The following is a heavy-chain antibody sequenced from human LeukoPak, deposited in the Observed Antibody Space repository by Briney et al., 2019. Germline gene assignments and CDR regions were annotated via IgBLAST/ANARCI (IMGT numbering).Heavy chain of an antibody. D-gene: IGHD2/OR15-2a*01. Sequence: QAGGSLRLSCEASGFTFSGSAIHWVRQASGKGLEWLARIKTKANNYATAYAASVKGRFTISRDDSKNTAYLQVSSLRSDDTAMYYCTRHREYIDSHTPFDYWGQGTLVTVAS. CDR1: GFTFSGSA. V-gene: IGHV3-73*01. CDR3: TRHREYIDSHTPFDY. J-gene: IGHJ4*02. CDR2: IKTKANNYAT.